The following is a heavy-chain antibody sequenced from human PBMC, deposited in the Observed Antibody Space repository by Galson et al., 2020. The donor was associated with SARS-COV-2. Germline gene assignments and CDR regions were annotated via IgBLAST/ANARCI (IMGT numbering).Heavy chain of an antibody. CDR3: ARAVLHYYLDY. CDR2: IYHSGST. Sequence: SETLSLTCTVSGYSISSGYYWGWIRQPPGKGLEWIGSIYHSGSTYYNPSLKSRVTISVDTSKNQFSLKLSSVTAADTAVYYCARAVLHYYLDYWGQGTLVTVSS. D-gene: IGHD1-26*01. J-gene: IGHJ4*02. V-gene: IGHV4-38-2*02. CDR1: GYSISSGYY.